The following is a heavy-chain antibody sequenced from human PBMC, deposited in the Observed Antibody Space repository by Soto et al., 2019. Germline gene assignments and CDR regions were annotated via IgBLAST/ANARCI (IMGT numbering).Heavy chain of an antibody. D-gene: IGHD3-16*01. CDR3: ARGYGSTFFDY. CDR1: GYTFTSYA. V-gene: IGHV1-3*01. Sequence: QVQLVQSGAEVKKPGASVKVSCKASGYTFTSYAMHWVRQAPGQRLEWMGWINAGNGNTKYSQKFQGRVTITSDTSASTAYMELSSLRSEDTAVYYCARGYGSTFFDYWGQGTLVTVSS. CDR2: INAGNGNT. J-gene: IGHJ4*02.